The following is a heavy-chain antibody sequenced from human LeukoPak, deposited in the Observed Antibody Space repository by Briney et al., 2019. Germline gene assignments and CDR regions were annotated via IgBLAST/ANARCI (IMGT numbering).Heavy chain of an antibody. CDR1: GFTFSSYA. CDR3: AKLGGQELHNYYVAV. CDR2: IDSGEST. Sequence: GGSLRLSCAASGFTFSSYAMSWVRQAPGKGLEWVSGIDSGESTYYANFAKGRLTISRDNSSNTLYLQMNSLRAEDTAVYYCAKLGGQELHNYYVAVCGKGTTVAVSS. D-gene: IGHD3-16*01. J-gene: IGHJ6*03. V-gene: IGHV3-23*01.